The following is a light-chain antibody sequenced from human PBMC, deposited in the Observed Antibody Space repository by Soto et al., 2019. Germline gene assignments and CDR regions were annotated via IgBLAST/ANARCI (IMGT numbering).Light chain of an antibody. CDR2: RSS. V-gene: IGKV1-39*01. Sequence: DIPMTQSPSSLSVSIGDRVIITCRASQSISTYLNWYQYKPGKAPRLVIFRSSTLQSGVPSRFSGRGSGTDFTLTISSLQPEDFATYFCQQTFSPYVSFGGGTSVEI. CDR1: QSISTY. CDR3: QQTFSPYVS. J-gene: IGKJ4*01.